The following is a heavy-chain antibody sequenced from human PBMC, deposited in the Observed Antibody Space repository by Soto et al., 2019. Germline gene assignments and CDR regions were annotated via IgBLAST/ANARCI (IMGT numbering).Heavy chain of an antibody. V-gene: IGHV3-30-3*01. J-gene: IGHJ6*02. CDR1: GFTFSSYA. D-gene: IGHD6-19*01. CDR2: ISYDGSNK. Sequence: QVQLVESGGGVVQPGRSLRLSCAASGFTFSSYAMHWVRQAPGKGLEWVAVISYDGSNKYYADSVKGRFTISRDNSKNQQYLQTNSLRAEDRAVYYCARGSGWYYYYYDGMDVWGQGTTVTVSS. CDR3: ARGSGWYYYYYDGMDV.